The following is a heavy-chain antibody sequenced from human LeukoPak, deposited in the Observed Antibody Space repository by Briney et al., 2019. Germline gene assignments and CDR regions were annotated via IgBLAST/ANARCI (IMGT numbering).Heavy chain of an antibody. CDR2: IYYSGNT. D-gene: IGHD3-22*01. V-gene: IGHV4-39*07. CDR1: GGFIRSTTYY. J-gene: IGHJ4*02. Sequence: SETLSLTCTVSGGFIRSTTYYWGWIRQPPGKGLEWIGSIYYSGNTYYSPSLMSRVTMSVDTSKNQFSLNLSSVTAADTAMYYCARAPHFFDSSGSRYYFDYWGQGALVTVSS. CDR3: ARAPHFFDSSGSRYYFDY.